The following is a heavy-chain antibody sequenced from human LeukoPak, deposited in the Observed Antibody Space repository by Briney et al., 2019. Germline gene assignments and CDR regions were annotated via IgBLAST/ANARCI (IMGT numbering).Heavy chain of an antibody. CDR3: AREWATYHNWYDP. V-gene: IGHV4-38-2*02. CDR1: GYTVETGYY. CDR2: IYRSATT. D-gene: IGHD1-26*01. Sequence: PSETLSLTCTVSGYTVETGYYWAWLRQPPGKGLEWIGSIYRSATTYYNPSLKSRVLISMDMSKNEVSLSLTSVTAADTAVYYCAREWATYHNWYDPWGQGTLVSVSS. J-gene: IGHJ5*02.